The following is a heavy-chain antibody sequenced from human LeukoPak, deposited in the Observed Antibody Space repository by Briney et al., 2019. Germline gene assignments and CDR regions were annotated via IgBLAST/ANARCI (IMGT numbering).Heavy chain of an antibody. V-gene: IGHV3-66*01. D-gene: IGHD3-10*01. Sequence: GGSLRLSCAASGFTVTSNYMSWVRQTPGQGRLEWVSVIYTDGRTFYTGSATGRFTISRDNSKNTLCLQMNSLRAEDTAVYYCARGQIYGTGSYFFDHWGQGTLVTVSS. CDR2: IYTDGRT. CDR1: GFTVTSNY. CDR3: ARGQIYGTGSYFFDH. J-gene: IGHJ4*02.